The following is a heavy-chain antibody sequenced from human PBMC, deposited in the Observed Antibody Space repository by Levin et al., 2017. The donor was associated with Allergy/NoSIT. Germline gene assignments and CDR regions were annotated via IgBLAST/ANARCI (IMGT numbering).Heavy chain of an antibody. Sequence: GGSLRLSCAASGFSFSSYSMHWVRQARGKGMEWVAIINSLGGTTYYADSVRGRFTISRDNSENTLFLQMNSLTDEDTAAYYCAKEYRDDNWYIDLWGRGTLVTVSS. J-gene: IGHJ2*01. D-gene: IGHD5-24*01. CDR3: AKEYRDDNWYIDL. CDR2: INSLGGTT. V-gene: IGHV3-23*01. CDR1: GFSFSSYS.